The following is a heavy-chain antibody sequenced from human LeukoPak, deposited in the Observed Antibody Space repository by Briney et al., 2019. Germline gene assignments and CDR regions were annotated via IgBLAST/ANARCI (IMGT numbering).Heavy chain of an antibody. V-gene: IGHV4-59*01. CDR2: MYYSGNT. D-gene: IGHD6-19*01. CDR1: GGSISSYY. Sequence: SETLSLTCTVSGGSISSYYWSWIRQPPGKGLEWIGSMYYSGNTNYNPSLKSRVTISRDTSKSQFSLNLSSVTAADTAVYYCARGVIVAGAYFDYWGQGTLVTVSS. CDR3: ARGVIVAGAYFDY. J-gene: IGHJ4*02.